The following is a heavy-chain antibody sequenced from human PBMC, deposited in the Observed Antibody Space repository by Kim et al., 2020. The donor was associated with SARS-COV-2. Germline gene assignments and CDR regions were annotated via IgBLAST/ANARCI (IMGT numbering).Heavy chain of an antibody. V-gene: IGHV1-69*13. J-gene: IGHJ6*02. CDR3: ARGMASYCSSTSCYRGGDYYYGMDV. CDR1: GGTFSSYA. D-gene: IGHD2-2*02. Sequence: SVKVSCKASGGTFSSYAISWVRQAPGQGLEWMGGIIPIFGTANYAQKFQGRVTITADESTSTAYMELSSLRSEDTAVYYCARGMASYCSSTSCYRGGDYYYGMDVWGQGTTVTVSS. CDR2: IIPIFGTA.